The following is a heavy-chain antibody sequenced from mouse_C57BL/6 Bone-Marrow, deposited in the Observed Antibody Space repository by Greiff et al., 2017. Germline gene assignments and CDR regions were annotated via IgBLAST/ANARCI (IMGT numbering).Heavy chain of an antibody. Sequence: VQLQQSGPVLVKPGASVKMSCKASGYTFTDYYMNWVKQSPGKSLEWIGVINPYNGGTSYNQKFKGKATLTVDKSSSTAYMELNSLTSEDSAVYYCAREPYYGSSAYWGQGTLVTVSA. V-gene: IGHV1-19*01. CDR1: GYTFTDYY. D-gene: IGHD1-1*01. J-gene: IGHJ3*01. CDR2: INPYNGGT. CDR3: AREPYYGSSAY.